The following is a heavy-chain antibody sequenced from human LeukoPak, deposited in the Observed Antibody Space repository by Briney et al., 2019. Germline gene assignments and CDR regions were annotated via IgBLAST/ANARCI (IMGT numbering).Heavy chain of an antibody. V-gene: IGHV4-61*02. Sequence: SETLSLTCTVSGGSISSGSYYWSWIRQPAGKGLEWIGRIYTSGSTNYNPSLKSRVTISVDTSKNQFSLKLSSVTAADTAVYYCAREGSTIFGVVIMTEWGQGTLVTVSS. D-gene: IGHD3-3*01. CDR2: IYTSGST. J-gene: IGHJ4*02. CDR1: GGSISSGSYY. CDR3: AREGSTIFGVVIMTE.